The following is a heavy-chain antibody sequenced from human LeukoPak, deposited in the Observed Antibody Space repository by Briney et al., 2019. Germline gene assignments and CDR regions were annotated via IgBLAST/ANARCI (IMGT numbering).Heavy chain of an antibody. D-gene: IGHD6-19*01. Sequence: ASVKVSCKASGYTFTGYYMHWVRQAPAQGLEWMGWINPNSGGTNYAQKFQGRVTMTRDTYISTDYMELSRLRSDDTAVYYCAREAVSGWYVHYWGQGTLVTVSS. CDR3: AREAVSGWYVHY. CDR1: GYTFTGYY. CDR2: INPNSGGT. V-gene: IGHV1-2*02. J-gene: IGHJ4*02.